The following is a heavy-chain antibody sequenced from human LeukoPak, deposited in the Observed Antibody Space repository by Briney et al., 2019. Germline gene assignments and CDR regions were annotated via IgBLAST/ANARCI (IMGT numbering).Heavy chain of an antibody. V-gene: IGHV1-18*01. CDR2: ISAYNGNT. Sequence: ASVKVSCKASGGTFSSYAISWVRQAPGQGLEWMGWISAYNGNTNYAQKLQGRVTMTTDTSTSTAYMELRSLRSDDTAVYYCARDLYGSGRCDRWGQGTLVTVSS. CDR1: GGTFSSYA. D-gene: IGHD3-10*01. CDR3: ARDLYGSGRCDR. J-gene: IGHJ4*02.